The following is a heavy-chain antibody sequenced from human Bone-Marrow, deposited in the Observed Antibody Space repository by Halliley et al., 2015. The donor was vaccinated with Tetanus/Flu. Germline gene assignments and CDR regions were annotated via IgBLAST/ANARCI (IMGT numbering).Heavy chain of an antibody. CDR2: IYYTGSA. CDR3: ARVLQRDSLDY. J-gene: IGHJ4*02. D-gene: IGHD1-1*01. Sequence: TLSLTCTVSGGSMNSYSWSWIRQPPGTGLEYIGFIYYTGSAYFSYSLKSRVTILIDTSKKEFSLKLSSVTAADTAVYYCARVLQRDSLDYWGQGTLVTVSS. V-gene: IGHV4-59*01. CDR1: GGSMNSYS.